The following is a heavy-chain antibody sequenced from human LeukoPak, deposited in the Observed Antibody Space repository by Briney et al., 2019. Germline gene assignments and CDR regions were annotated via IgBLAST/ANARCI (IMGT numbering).Heavy chain of an antibody. J-gene: IGHJ4*02. CDR1: GYTLTELS. V-gene: IGHV1-24*01. Sequence: ASVKVSCKVSGYTLTELSMHWVRQAPGKGLEWMGSVDREDGETINAQKLQGRVTMTEDTSTDTSYMELSSLRSEDTAVYYCATDKRTRYCGTTSCYEGAPQMAVRGQGTLVTVSS. CDR3: ATDKRTRYCGTTSCYEGAPQMAV. D-gene: IGHD2-2*01. CDR2: VDREDGET.